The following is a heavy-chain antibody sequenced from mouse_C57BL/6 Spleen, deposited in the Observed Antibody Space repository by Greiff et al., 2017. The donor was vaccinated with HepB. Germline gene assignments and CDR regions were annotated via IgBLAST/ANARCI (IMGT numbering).Heavy chain of an antibody. CDR3: AKGYYDYDDGYAMDY. J-gene: IGHJ4*01. V-gene: IGHV2-5*01. Sequence: VKLVESGPGLVQPSQSLSITCTVSGFSLTSYGVHWVRQSPGKGLEWLGVIWRGGSTDYNAAFMSRLSITKDNSKSQVFFKMNSLQADDTAIYYCAKGYYDYDDGYAMDYWGQGTSVTVSS. CDR2: IWRGGST. D-gene: IGHD2-4*01. CDR1: GFSLTSYG.